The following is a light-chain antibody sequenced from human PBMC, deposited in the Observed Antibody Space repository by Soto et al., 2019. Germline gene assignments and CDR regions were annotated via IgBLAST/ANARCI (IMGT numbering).Light chain of an antibody. Sequence: QAVLTQPPSASGTPGQRVTISCSGGSSNIGSHTVNWYQQLPGTAPKLLIYSNSQRPSGVPDRFSGSRSGTSASLAISGLQSEDEADYYCAAWDDSLNGHVVIGGGTKLTVL. CDR1: SSNIGSHT. J-gene: IGLJ2*01. CDR2: SNS. V-gene: IGLV1-44*01. CDR3: AAWDDSLNGHVV.